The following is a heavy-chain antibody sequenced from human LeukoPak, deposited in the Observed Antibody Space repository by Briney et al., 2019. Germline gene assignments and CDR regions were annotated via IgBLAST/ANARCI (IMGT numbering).Heavy chain of an antibody. D-gene: IGHD3-22*01. Sequence: KTSETLSLTCGVSGGSITSTNYWSWVRQPPGQGLEWIGEISLSGYTGFNPSLKSRVTISADTSKNQFSLKLSSVTAADTAVYYCARIVSSGFSDYWGQGTLVAVSS. CDR1: GGSITSTNY. V-gene: IGHV4-4*02. J-gene: IGHJ4*02. CDR2: ISLSGYT. CDR3: ARIVSSGFSDY.